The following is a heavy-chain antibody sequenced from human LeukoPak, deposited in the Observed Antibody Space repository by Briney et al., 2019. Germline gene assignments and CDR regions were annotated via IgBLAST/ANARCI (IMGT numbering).Heavy chain of an antibody. Sequence: ASAKVSCKASGYTFSGHYMHWVRQAPGQGLEWMGWINPNTGRTEYAQKFQGRVTMTRDTSISTAYMDLSRLRSDDTAVYYCARDAGLAYCGGDCYSGWFDPWGQGTLVTVSS. D-gene: IGHD2-21*02. CDR1: GYTFSGHY. CDR3: ARDAGLAYCGGDCYSGWFDP. CDR2: INPNTGRT. J-gene: IGHJ5*02. V-gene: IGHV1-2*02.